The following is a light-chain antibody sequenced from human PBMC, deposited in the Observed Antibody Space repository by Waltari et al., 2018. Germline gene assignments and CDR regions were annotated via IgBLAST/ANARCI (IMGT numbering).Light chain of an antibody. J-gene: IGKJ1*01. CDR3: QQTVTSTWT. CDR1: QYISRY. Sequence: DIQMTQSQPSLSASIGDRVTITCRASQYISRYVNWYQHRPGKAPKVLIFGASTLQSGVPSRFSGSGSGTDFTLTISSLQPEDSAAYYCQQTVTSTWTFGQGTKVEIK. CDR2: GAS. V-gene: IGKV1-39*01.